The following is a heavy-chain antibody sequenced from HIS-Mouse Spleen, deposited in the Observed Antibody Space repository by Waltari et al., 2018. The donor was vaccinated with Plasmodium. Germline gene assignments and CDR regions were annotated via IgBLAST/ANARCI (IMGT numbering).Heavy chain of an antibody. Sequence: QVQLQQWGAGLLKPSETLSLTCAVYGGSFRGSYWSWIRPPPGKGLEWIGEINHSGSTNYNPSLKSRVTISVDTSKNQFSLKLSSVTAADTAVYYCARVTSYGVYWYFDLWGRGTLVTVSS. CDR2: INHSGST. D-gene: IGHD3-10*01. CDR1: GGSFRGSY. V-gene: IGHV4-34*01. CDR3: ARVTSYGVYWYFDL. J-gene: IGHJ2*01.